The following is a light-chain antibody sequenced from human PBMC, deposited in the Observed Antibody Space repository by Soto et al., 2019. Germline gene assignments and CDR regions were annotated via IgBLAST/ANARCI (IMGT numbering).Light chain of an antibody. Sequence: QSALTQPPSASGSPGQSVTISCTGTSSDVGDHNLVSWYQQHPGKAHKLLIWGVTNRPSGVPHRFSDSKSGNTASLTVSGHQAEDEADYYCSSYAGSDNYVFGTGTKLTVL. V-gene: IGLV2-8*01. CDR2: GVT. CDR1: SSDVGDHNL. J-gene: IGLJ1*01. CDR3: SSYAGSDNYV.